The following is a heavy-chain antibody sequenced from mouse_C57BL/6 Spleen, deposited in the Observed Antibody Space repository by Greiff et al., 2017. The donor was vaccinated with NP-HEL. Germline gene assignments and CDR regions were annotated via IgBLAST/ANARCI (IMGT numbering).Heavy chain of an antibody. Sequence: DVKLVESGGGLVQPGGSLSLSCAASGFTFTGYYMSWVRQPPGKALEWLGFIRHNANGYTTEYSASVKGRFTISRDTSPSIHYVQMNALRAEDSATYYGARYGTVVAHMDDWGKGTSVTVSS. CDR1: GFTFTGYY. CDR2: IRHNANGYTT. V-gene: IGHV7-3*01. J-gene: IGHJ4*01. D-gene: IGHD1-1*01. CDR3: ARYGTVVAHMDD.